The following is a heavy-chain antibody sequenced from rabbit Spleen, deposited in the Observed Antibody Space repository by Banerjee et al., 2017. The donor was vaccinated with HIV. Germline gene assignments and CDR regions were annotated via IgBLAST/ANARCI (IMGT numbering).Heavy chain of an antibody. V-gene: IGHV1S45*01. Sequence: QEQLEESGGGLVKPEGSLKLSCTASGFSFSSDFYMCWVRQAPGKGLEWIACIYDGSSRSTKYATWAKGRFTISRTSSTTVTLQMTSLTAADTATYFCARDAGTSFSTYGMDLWGPGTLVTVS. J-gene: IGHJ6*01. CDR2: IYDGSSRST. D-gene: IGHD8-1*01. CDR3: ARDAGTSFSTYGMDL. CDR1: GFSFSSDFY.